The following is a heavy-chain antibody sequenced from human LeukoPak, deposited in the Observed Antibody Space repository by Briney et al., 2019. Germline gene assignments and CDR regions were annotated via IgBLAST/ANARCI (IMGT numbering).Heavy chain of an antibody. J-gene: IGHJ4*02. V-gene: IGHV1-69*05. CDR1: GGTFSSHA. CDR3: ARGDSGYDYGFDN. D-gene: IGHD5-12*01. CDR2: IIPIFGTT. Sequence: EASVKVSCKASGGTFSSHAISWVRQAPGQGLEWVGGIIPIFGTTNYAQKFQGRVTITTGESTSTGYMELRSLRPDDTAVYYCARGDSGYDYGFDNWGQGTLVTVSS.